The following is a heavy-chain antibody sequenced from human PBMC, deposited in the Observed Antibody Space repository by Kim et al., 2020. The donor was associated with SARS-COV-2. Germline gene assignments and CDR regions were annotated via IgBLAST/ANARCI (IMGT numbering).Heavy chain of an antibody. CDR2: IYYSGST. CDR3: ARGYGSGSPYGMDV. D-gene: IGHD3-10*01. J-gene: IGHJ6*02. CDR1: GGSISSGGHS. V-gene: IGHV4-30-2*01. Sequence: SETLSLTCAVSGGSISSGGHSWSCIRQPPGKGLEWIGYIYYSGSTYYNPFLKSRGTISVDRSKNQFSLKLSPVTAADTAVYYCARGYGSGSPYGMDVWG.